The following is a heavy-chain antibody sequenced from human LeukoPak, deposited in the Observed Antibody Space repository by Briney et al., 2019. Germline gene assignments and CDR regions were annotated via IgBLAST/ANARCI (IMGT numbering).Heavy chain of an antibody. CDR3: AKDDTTPGSYYYYYYMDV. Sequence: GGSLRLSCAASGFTFSTYTMNWVRQAPGKGLEWVSSVSSSSSYIHYADSVKGRFTISRDNSKNTVYLQMNSLRAEDTAVYYCAKDDTTPGSYYYYYYMDVWGKGTTVTVSS. J-gene: IGHJ6*03. V-gene: IGHV3-21*04. CDR1: GFTFSTYT. D-gene: IGHD1-14*01. CDR2: VSSSSSYI.